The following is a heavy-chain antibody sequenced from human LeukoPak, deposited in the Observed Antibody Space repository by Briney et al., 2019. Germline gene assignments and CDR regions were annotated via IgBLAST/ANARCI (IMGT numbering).Heavy chain of an antibody. J-gene: IGHJ3*02. Sequence: GGSLRLSCAASGFTFSSYEMNWVRQAPGKGLEWVSYISSSGSTIYYADSVKGRFTISRDNAKNSLYLQMNSLRADDTAVYYCAREGGVWFGDFNDAFDIWGQGTMVTVSS. CDR3: AREGGVWFGDFNDAFDI. V-gene: IGHV3-48*03. D-gene: IGHD3-10*01. CDR2: ISSSGSTI. CDR1: GFTFSSYE.